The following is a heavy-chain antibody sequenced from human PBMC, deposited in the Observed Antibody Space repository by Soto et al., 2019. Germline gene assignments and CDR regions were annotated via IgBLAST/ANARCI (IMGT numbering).Heavy chain of an antibody. CDR3: AKDAIMVSSSFNYFDF. V-gene: IGHV3-23*01. Sequence: PGGSLRLSCVVSGFIPSSYAMSWVRQAPGKGLEWVSGISSSGGATSYADSVKGRFTLSGDNSKHTLYLQMNSLSAEDTAIYYCAKDAIMVSSSFNYFDFWGQGALVTVSS. D-gene: IGHD6-13*01. CDR2: ISSSGGAT. J-gene: IGHJ4*02. CDR1: GFIPSSYA.